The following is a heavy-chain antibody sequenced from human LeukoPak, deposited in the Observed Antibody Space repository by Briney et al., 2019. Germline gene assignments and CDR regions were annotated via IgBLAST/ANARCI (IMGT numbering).Heavy chain of an antibody. V-gene: IGHV4-30-2*01. D-gene: IGHD4-17*01. CDR1: GDSITSGTFS. CDR3: ARVEDGDPRNYYYGMDV. J-gene: IGHJ6*02. CDR2: IYQSGRT. Sequence: PSETLSLTCAVSGDSITSGTFSWSWIRQPPGKGLEWIGYIYQSGRTFYTLSLRSRVAISVDRSKNQFSLRLTSVTAADTAVYYCARVEDGDPRNYYYGMDVWGQGTTVTVSS.